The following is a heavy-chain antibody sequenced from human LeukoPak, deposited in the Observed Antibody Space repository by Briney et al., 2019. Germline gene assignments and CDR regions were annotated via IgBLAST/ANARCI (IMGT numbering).Heavy chain of an antibody. J-gene: IGHJ4*02. CDR3: ARGLKYYYDSSGYYAGRYFDY. CDR2: IYYSGST. D-gene: IGHD3-22*01. Sequence: KPSQTLSLTCTVSGGSISSGGYYWSWIRQHPGKGLEWTGYIYYSGSTYYNPSLKSRVTISVDTSKNQFSLKLSSVTAADTAVYYCARGLKYYYDSSGYYAGRYFDYWGQGTLVTVSS. CDR1: GGSISSGGYY. V-gene: IGHV4-31*03.